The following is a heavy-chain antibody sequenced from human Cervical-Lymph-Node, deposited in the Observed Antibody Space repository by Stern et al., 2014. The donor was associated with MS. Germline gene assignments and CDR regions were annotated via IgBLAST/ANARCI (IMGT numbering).Heavy chain of an antibody. Sequence: QLVESGAEVKKPGSSVQGSCKASGGTFNTYAINWVRPAPGQGLEWMGGITPIFGTANYAQKFQGRVTITADDSTSTAYMELSSLRSEDTAVYYCARPTTVTVGAMDVWGQGTTVTVSS. CDR1: GGTFNTYA. D-gene: IGHD4-17*01. CDR3: ARPTTVTVGAMDV. CDR2: ITPIFGTA. J-gene: IGHJ6*02. V-gene: IGHV1-69*01.